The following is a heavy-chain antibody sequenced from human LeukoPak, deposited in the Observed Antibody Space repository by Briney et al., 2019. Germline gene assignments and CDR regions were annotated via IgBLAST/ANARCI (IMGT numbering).Heavy chain of an antibody. V-gene: IGHV3-9*01. D-gene: IGHD6-13*01. J-gene: IGHJ4*02. CDR3: AKGAAAGSYYFDY. CDR2: ISWNSGSI. Sequence: GGSLRLSCAASGFTFDDYAMHWVRPAPGKGLEWVSGISWNSGSIGYADSVKGRFTISRDNAKNSLYLQMNSLRAEDTALYYCAKGAAAGSYYFDYWGQGTLVTVSS. CDR1: GFTFDDYA.